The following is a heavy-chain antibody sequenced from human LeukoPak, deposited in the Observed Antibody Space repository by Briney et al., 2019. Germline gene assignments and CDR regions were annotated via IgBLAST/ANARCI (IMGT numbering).Heavy chain of an antibody. CDR2: ISGSGGST. Sequence: GGSLLLSCAASGFTFSSYAMSWVRPAPGKGLEWVSAISGSGGSTYYADSVKGRFTISRDNSKSTLYLQMDSLGAEDTAVYYCAKDIQYDSSAYHYKGYFDYWGQGTLVTVSS. CDR3: AKDIQYDSSAYHYKGYFDY. J-gene: IGHJ4*02. CDR1: GFTFSSYA. D-gene: IGHD3-22*01. V-gene: IGHV3-23*01.